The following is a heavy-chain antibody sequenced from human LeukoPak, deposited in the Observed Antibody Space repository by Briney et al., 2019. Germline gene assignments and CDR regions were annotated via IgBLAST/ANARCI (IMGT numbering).Heavy chain of an antibody. CDR2: IYTSGST. CDR3: ARTSQYYYDSSGYYFFDY. J-gene: IGHJ4*02. D-gene: IGHD3-22*01. Sequence: PSETLSLTCTVSGGSIGSYYWSWIRQPAGKGLEWIGRIYTSGSTNYNPSLKSRVTMSVDTSKNQFSLKLSSVTAADMAVYYCARTSQYYYDSSGYYFFDYWGQGTLVTVSS. V-gene: IGHV4-4*07. CDR1: GGSIGSYY.